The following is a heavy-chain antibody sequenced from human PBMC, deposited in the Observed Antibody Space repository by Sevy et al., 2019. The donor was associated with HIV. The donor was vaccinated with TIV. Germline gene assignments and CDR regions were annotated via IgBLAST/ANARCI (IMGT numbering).Heavy chain of an antibody. D-gene: IGHD6-13*01. Sequence: SETLSLTCAVYGGSFSGYYWSWIRQPPGKGLEWIGEINHSGSTNYNPSLKSRVTISVDTSKNQFSLKLSSVTAADTAVYYCARNVAAAGGNWFDPWGQGILVTVSS. J-gene: IGHJ5*02. CDR2: INHSGST. CDR1: GGSFSGYY. CDR3: ARNVAAAGGNWFDP. V-gene: IGHV4-34*01.